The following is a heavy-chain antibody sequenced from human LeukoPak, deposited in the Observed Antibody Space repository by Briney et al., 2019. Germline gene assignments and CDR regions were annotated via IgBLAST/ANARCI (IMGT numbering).Heavy chain of an antibody. D-gene: IGHD4-11*01. CDR3: ARRTSSNYVDY. CDR2: THTSGSS. Sequence: PSQTLSLTCTVSGGSISSGGYYWSWIRQPAGKGLEWIGRTHTSGSSNYNPSLKSRVTISVDTSKNQFSLTLNSVTAADTAVYYCARRTSSNYVDYWGQGTLVTVSS. CDR1: GGSISSGGYY. J-gene: IGHJ4*02. V-gene: IGHV4-61*02.